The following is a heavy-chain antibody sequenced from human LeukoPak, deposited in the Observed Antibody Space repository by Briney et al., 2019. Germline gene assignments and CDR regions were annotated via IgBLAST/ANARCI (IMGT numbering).Heavy chain of an antibody. J-gene: IGHJ4*02. Sequence: GESLKISCKGSGYSFPNYWIGWVRQMPGKGLEWMGIIYPSDSDTRYSPSFQGQVTISADKPISTAYLQWSNLKASDTAMYFCAREEQTGSSWFAYWGQGTLVTVSS. V-gene: IGHV5-51*01. CDR3: AREEQTGSSWFAY. CDR1: GYSFPNYW. CDR2: IYPSDSDT. D-gene: IGHD6-13*01.